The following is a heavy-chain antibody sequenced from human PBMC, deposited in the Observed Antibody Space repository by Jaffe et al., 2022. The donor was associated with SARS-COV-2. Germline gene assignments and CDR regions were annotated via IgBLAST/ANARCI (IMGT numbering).Heavy chain of an antibody. Sequence: EVQLLESGGGLVQPGGSLRLSCAASGFTFSSYAMSWVRQAPGKGLEWVSAISGSGGSTYYADSVKGRFTISRDNSKNTLYLQMNSLRAEDTAVYYCAKALRDSGPYYYDSSGYYVWDYWGQGTLVTVSS. CDR2: ISGSGGST. J-gene: IGHJ4*02. V-gene: IGHV3-23*01. CDR3: AKALRDSGPYYYDSSGYYVWDY. CDR1: GFTFSSYA. D-gene: IGHD3-22*01.